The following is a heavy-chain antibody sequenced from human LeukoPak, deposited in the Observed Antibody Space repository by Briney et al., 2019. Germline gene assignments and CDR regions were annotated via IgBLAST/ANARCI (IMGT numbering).Heavy chain of an antibody. D-gene: IGHD6-6*01. Sequence: PGGSLRLSCAASGFTFSSYAMRWVRQAPGKGLEYVSAISSNGGSTYYANSVKGRFTISRDNSKNTLYLQMGSLRAEDMAVYYCARFIAARGFDYWGQGTLVTVSS. CDR1: GFTFSSYA. CDR2: ISSNGGST. CDR3: ARFIAARGFDY. V-gene: IGHV3-64*01. J-gene: IGHJ4*02.